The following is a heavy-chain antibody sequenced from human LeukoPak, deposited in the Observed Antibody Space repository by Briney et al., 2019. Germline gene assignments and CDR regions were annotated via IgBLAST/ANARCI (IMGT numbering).Heavy chain of an antibody. CDR2: IYYSGST. CDR1: GGSISSYY. V-gene: IGHV4-59*08. CDR3: ARHGGPDAFDI. Sequence: PSETLSLTCTVSGGSISSYYWSWIRQPPGKGLEWIGYIYYSGSTNYNPSLKSRVTISVDTSKNQFSLKLSSVTAADTAVYYCARHGGPDAFDIWGQGTMVTVSS. J-gene: IGHJ3*02.